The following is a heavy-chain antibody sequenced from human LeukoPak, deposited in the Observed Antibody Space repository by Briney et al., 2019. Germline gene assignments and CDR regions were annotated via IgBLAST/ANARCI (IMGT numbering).Heavy chain of an antibody. J-gene: IGHJ4*02. V-gene: IGHV3-49*03. D-gene: IGHD1-1*01. CDR1: GFTFGDYA. CDR3: TRDRGAYNLYDY. CDR2: IRSKAYGETA. Sequence: AGGSLRLSCTASGFTFGDYAMSWIRQAPGKVLEWVGFIRSKAYGETADYAAPVKRRFTISRDDSKAIAYLQMNSLKTEDTAVYHCTRDRGAYNLYDYWGQGTLVTVSS.